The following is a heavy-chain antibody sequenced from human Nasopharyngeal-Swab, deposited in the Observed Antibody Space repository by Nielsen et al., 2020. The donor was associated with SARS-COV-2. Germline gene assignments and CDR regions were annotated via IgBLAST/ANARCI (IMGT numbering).Heavy chain of an antibody. CDR2: ISTKTGAP. D-gene: IGHD1-1*01. Sequence: ASVKVSCKASGYTFTSNVLNWVRQAPGQGPEYIGWISTKTGAPTYAQAFTGRFVISLDTSVSTTYLRISSLKADDTAVYYCARENQEYANIWIDYWGQGTQVAVPS. J-gene: IGHJ4*02. CDR1: GYTFTSNV. CDR3: ARENQEYANIWIDY. V-gene: IGHV7-4-1*02.